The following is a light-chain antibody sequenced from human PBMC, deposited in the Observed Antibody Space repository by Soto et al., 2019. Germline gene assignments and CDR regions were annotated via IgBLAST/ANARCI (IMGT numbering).Light chain of an antibody. CDR2: AAS. J-gene: IGKJ2*01. CDR3: QQLNSYPPYT. V-gene: IGKV1-9*01. CDR1: QGISSY. Sequence: DIQLTQSPSFLSASVGDRVTITCRASQGISSYLAWYQQNPGKAPKLLIYAASTLQTGVPSRFSGSGSGTDFTLTISSLQPEDFATYYCQQLNSYPPYTFGQGTKLEIK.